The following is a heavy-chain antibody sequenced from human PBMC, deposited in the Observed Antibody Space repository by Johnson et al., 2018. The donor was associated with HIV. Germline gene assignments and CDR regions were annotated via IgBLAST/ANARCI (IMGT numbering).Heavy chain of an antibody. CDR1: GFTFSMSA. CDR2: INQVGGEK. Sequence: VQLVESGGGVVQPGGSLRLPCAASGFTFSMSAMHWVRQAPGKGLEWVASINQVGGEKGYVDSVQGRFTISRDNPERSLYLQMNSLRAEDTAVYYCAKDLSSGWSAFDIWGQGTMVTVSS. V-gene: IGHV3-7*03. J-gene: IGHJ3*02. D-gene: IGHD6-19*01. CDR3: AKDLSSGWSAFDI.